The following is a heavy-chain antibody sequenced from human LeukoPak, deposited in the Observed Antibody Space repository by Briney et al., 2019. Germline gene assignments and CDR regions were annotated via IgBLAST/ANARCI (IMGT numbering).Heavy chain of an antibody. D-gene: IGHD2-15*01. Sequence: SETLSLTCTVSGGSISSSSYYWGWIRQPPGKGLEWIGSIYYSGSTYYNPSLKSRVTISVDTSKNQFSLKLSSVTAADTAVYYCARHSKDIVVVVAALNWFEPWGQGTLVTVSS. V-gene: IGHV4-39*01. CDR3: ARHSKDIVVVVAALNWFEP. J-gene: IGHJ5*02. CDR1: GGSISSSSYY. CDR2: IYYSGST.